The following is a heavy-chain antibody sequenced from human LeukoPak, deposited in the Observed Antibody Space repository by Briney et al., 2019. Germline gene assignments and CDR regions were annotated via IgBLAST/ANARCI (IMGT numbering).Heavy chain of an antibody. J-gene: IGHJ6*02. CDR1: GFTFSSSA. V-gene: IGHV3-33*08. CDR3: ARDWGYSGSSPGPYYGMDV. D-gene: IGHD1-26*01. Sequence: GGALRLFCSASGFTFSSSAMHWVRRAPGKGLELVPVIWYDGSNKYYADSVKGRFTISRDNSKNTLYLHMNSLTAEDTAVYYCARDWGYSGSSPGPYYGMDVWAQGTTVPVSS. CDR2: IWYDGSNK.